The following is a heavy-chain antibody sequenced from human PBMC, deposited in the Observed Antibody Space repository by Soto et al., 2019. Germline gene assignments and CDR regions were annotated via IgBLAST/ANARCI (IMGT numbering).Heavy chain of an antibody. CDR2: IYPKTGGT. V-gene: IGHV1-2*04. CDR3: VRENWYYDY. D-gene: IGHD1-7*01. J-gene: IGHJ4*02. Sequence: ASVKVSCKASGYTFNPFYMHWVRQAPGQGLEWMGWIYPKTGGTYYAQKFQGWVTMTSDTSISTVYMELRSLISDDTAVYYCVRENWYYDYWGQGTLVTVSS. CDR1: GYTFNPFY.